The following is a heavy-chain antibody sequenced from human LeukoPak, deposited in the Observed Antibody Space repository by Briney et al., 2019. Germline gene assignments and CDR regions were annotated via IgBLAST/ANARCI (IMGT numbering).Heavy chain of an antibody. CDR1: GGSISSSSYY. V-gene: IGHV4-39*02. D-gene: IGHD3-22*01. Sequence: SETLSLTCTVSGGSISSSSYYWGWIRQPPGKGLEWIGSIYYSGSTYYNPSLKSRVTISVDTSKNQFSLKLSSVTAADTAAYYCARETYYYDSSGYYSPPDYWGQGTLVTVSS. CDR2: IYYSGST. CDR3: ARETYYYDSSGYYSPPDY. J-gene: IGHJ4*02.